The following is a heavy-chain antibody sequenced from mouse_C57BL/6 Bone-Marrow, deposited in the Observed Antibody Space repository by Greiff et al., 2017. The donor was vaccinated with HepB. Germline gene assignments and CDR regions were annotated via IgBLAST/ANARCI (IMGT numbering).Heavy chain of an antibody. Sequence: EVHLVESGGGLVKPGGSLKLSCAASGFTFSDYGMHWVRQAPEKGLEWVAYISSGSSTIYYADTVKGRFTISRDNAKNTLFLRMTILRSEDTAMYYCARGVTTDYFDYWGQGTTLTVSS. J-gene: IGHJ2*01. V-gene: IGHV5-17*01. CDR1: GFTFSDYG. D-gene: IGHD2-2*01. CDR3: ARGVTTDYFDY. CDR2: ISSGSSTI.